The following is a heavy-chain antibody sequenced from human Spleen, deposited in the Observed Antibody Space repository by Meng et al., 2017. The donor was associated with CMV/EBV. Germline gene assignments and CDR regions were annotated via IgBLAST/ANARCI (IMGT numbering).Heavy chain of an antibody. CDR2: IYYSGST. J-gene: IGHJ4*02. CDR3: VWGAAGTFDY. CDR1: GGSFSSSSYY. D-gene: IGHD6-13*01. V-gene: IGHV4-39*01. Sequence: GSLRLSCTVSGGSFSSSSYYWGWIRQPPGKGLEWIGNIYYSGSTYYNPSLKSRVTISVDTSKNQFSLKLSSVTAADTAVYYCVWGAAGTFDYWGQGTLVTVSS.